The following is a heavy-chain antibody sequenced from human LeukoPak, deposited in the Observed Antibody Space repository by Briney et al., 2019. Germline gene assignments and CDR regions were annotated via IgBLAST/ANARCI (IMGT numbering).Heavy chain of an antibody. Sequence: PGGSLRLSCAASGFTFSSYSMNWVRQAPGKGLEWVSSISSSSSYIYYADSVKGRFTISRDNAKNSLYLQMNSLRAEDAAVYSCARDPNGGSYLSNWGQGTLVTVSS. CDR2: ISSSSSYI. D-gene: IGHD2-15*01. V-gene: IGHV3-21*01. CDR1: GFTFSSYS. J-gene: IGHJ4*02. CDR3: ARDPNGGSYLSN.